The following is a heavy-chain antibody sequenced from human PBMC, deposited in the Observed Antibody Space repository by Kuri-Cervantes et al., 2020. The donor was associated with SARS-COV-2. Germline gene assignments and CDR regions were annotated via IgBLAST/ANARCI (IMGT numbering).Heavy chain of an antibody. V-gene: IGHV2-5*02. D-gene: IGHD3-3*01. Sequence: SGPPLVHPTQTLMLTCTFSVFSLSTSGVGGGWIRQPPGKALEWLALIYWDDDKRYSPSLKSRLTITKDTSKNQVVLTMTNMDPMDTATYYCAHTQYYDFWSAQPNWFDPWGQGTLVTVSS. J-gene: IGHJ5*02. CDR2: IYWDDDK. CDR1: VFSLSTSGVG. CDR3: AHTQYYDFWSAQPNWFDP.